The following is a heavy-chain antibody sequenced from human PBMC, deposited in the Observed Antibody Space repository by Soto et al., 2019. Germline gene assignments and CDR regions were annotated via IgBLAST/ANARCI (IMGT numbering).Heavy chain of an antibody. V-gene: IGHV1-18*01. J-gene: IGHJ5*02. CDR1: GYPVSESV. D-gene: IGHD4-17*01. CDR2: ISAYNGNT. CDR3: ARAGPSSTVNALIVHCSDP. Sequence: VACEGSGYPVSESVVAGVGQSPGKVLEWMGWISAYNGNTKYAQKFQGRVSMTTDTATNTAHMELRTLGSDDTAVYYCARAGPSSTVNALIVHCSDPWGQRTLVPVSS.